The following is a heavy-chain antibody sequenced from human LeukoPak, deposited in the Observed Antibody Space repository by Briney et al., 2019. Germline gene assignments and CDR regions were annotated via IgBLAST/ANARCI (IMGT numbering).Heavy chain of an antibody. V-gene: IGHV3-21*04. J-gene: IGHJ6*02. CDR1: GFTFSSYS. Sequence: GGSLRLSCAASGFTFSSYSMNWVRQAPGKGLEWVSSISSSSSYIYYADSVKGRFTISRDNSKNTLYLQMNSLRAEDTAVYYCVSSLVRYYYYGMDVWGQGTTVTVSS. D-gene: IGHD2-2*01. CDR2: ISSSSSYI. CDR3: VSSLVRYYYYGMDV.